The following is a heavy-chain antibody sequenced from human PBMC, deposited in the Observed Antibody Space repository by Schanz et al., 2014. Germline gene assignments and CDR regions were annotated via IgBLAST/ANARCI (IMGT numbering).Heavy chain of an antibody. J-gene: IGHJ4*02. Sequence: EVQLLESGGGLIQPGGSLRLSCAASGFIFGSSVMAWVRQAPGKGLEWVSGITGASDHIDYAESVKGRFTISRDNSKNTRYLQMDSLRAEDTAVYFCAKKVPAYNPFDSWGQGTLVTVAS. CDR1: GFIFGSSV. V-gene: IGHV3-23*01. CDR3: AKKVPAYNPFDS. CDR2: ITGASDHI. D-gene: IGHD1-1*01.